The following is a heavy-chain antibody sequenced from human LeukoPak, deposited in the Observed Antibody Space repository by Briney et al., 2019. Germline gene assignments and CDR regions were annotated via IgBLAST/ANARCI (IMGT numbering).Heavy chain of an antibody. J-gene: IGHJ4*02. V-gene: IGHV4-59*08. Sequence: SETLSLTCTVSGGSISSYYWSWIRQPPGKGLEWIGYIYYSGSTNYNPSLKSRVTISVDTSKNQFSLKLSSVTAADTAVYYCARHRVGATMDDYWGQGTLVTVPS. D-gene: IGHD1-26*01. CDR2: IYYSGST. CDR1: GGSISSYY. CDR3: ARHRVGATMDDY.